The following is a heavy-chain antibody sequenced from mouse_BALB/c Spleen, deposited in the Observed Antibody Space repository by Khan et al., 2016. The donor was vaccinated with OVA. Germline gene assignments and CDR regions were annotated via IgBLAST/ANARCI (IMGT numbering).Heavy chain of an antibody. CDR3: ARGNWAY. Sequence: EVELVESGGGLVQPGGSRKLSCAASGFTFSSFGMHWVRQAPEKGLEWVAYINSGSTTIYYADPVKGRFTISRDNPKNTLFLQMTSLWSEDTAMYYCARGNWAYGGQGTTLTVSS. V-gene: IGHV5-17*02. J-gene: IGHJ2*01. CDR2: INSGSTTI. CDR1: GFTFSSFG. D-gene: IGHD4-1*01.